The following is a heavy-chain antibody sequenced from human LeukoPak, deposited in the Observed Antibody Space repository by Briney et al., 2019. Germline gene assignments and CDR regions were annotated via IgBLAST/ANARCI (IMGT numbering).Heavy chain of an antibody. J-gene: IGHJ4*02. CDR2: ISGSGGTT. CDR1: GFTFSSFV. CDR3: VLRGGATDY. V-gene: IGHV3-23*01. Sequence: GGSLRLSCAASGFTFSSFVLNWVRQAPAKGLEWVSTISGSGGTTYYADSVKGRFTISRDNSKNTLYLQMNSLRAEDTAVYYCVLRGGATDYWGQGTLVTVSS. D-gene: IGHD3-16*01.